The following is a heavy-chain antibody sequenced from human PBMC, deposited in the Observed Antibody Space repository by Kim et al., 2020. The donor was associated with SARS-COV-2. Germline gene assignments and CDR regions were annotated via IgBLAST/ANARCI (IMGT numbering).Heavy chain of an antibody. CDR2: ISYDGSNK. CDR1: GFTFSSYG. CDR3: ARMGEGYSGYDKVYYYYYGMDV. Sequence: GGSLRLSCAASGFTFSSYGMHWVRQAPGKGLEWVAVISYDGSNKYYADSVKGRFTISRDNSKNTLYLQMNSLRAEDTAVYYCARMGEGYSGYDKVYYYYYGMDVWGQGTTVTVSS. J-gene: IGHJ6*02. D-gene: IGHD5-12*01. V-gene: IGHV3-33*05.